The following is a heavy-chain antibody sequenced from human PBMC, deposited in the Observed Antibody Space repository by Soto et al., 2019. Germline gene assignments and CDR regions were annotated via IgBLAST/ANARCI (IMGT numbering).Heavy chain of an antibody. D-gene: IGHD3-10*01. J-gene: IGHJ4*02. Sequence: QVQLQESGPGLVKPSETLSLTCAISGGSMNSGNWWSWVRQPPGKGLEWIGEIYHTGSTNYNPSLKRRVTISVDKAKNQVSLKMKSVTAADTAVYDCARNMAREVTLDYWGQGTLVTVSS. CDR1: GGSMNSGNW. V-gene: IGHV4-4*02. CDR2: IYHTGST. CDR3: ARNMAREVTLDY.